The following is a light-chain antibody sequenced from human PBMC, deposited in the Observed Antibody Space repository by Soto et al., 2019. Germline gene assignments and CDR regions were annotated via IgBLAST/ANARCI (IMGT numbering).Light chain of an antibody. CDR2: EAS. V-gene: IGKV3-20*01. J-gene: IGKJ1*01. Sequence: EIVLTQSPGTLSLSPGERATLSCRASQSVTSTYLTWYQQKPGQAPRLLIYEASRRATGIPDRFSGSGSGTDFSLTISRLEPEDFAVYYCQHYDSSRWTFGLGTKV. CDR1: QSVTSTY. CDR3: QHYDSSRWT.